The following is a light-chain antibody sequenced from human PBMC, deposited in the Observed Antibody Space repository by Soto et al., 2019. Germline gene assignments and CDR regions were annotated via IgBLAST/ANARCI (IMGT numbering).Light chain of an antibody. CDR1: QSVSSNY. CDR2: GAS. J-gene: IGKJ1*01. V-gene: IGKV3-20*01. CDR3: QQYGSSYPWT. Sequence: EIVLTQSPGTLSLSPRERATLSCRASQSVSSNYLAWYQQKPGQAPRLLIYGASSRATGIPDRFSGSGSGTDFTLTISRLEPEDFAVYYCQQYGSSYPWTFGQGTKVDIK.